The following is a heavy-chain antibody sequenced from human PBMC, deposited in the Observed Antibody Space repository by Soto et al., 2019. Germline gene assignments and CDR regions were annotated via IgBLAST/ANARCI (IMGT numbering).Heavy chain of an antibody. CDR3: AHRPLGRTGQHEDWFDH. CDR1: GFSLTTSGVA. V-gene: IGHV2-5*02. D-gene: IGHD3-16*01. CDR2: VYWDDDK. Sequence: QITLKESGPTLVKPTQTLTLTCTFSGFSLTTSGVAVGCIRQPPGKALEWLALVYWDDDKRYTPSLKSRLTISKDNAKNQVFLTMTNMDPVDTDTYYYAHRPLGRTGQHEDWFDHWYQGTLVPVSS. J-gene: IGHJ5*02.